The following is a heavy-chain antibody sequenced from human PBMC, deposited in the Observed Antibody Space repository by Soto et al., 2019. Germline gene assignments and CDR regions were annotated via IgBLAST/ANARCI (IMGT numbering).Heavy chain of an antibody. CDR2: VSHDGRNT. J-gene: IGHJ4*02. CDR1: GFTFSDYA. V-gene: IGHV3-30*18. D-gene: IGHD6-19*01. CDR3: AKGGRQWLVTSDFNY. Sequence: VQLVESGGGVVQPGRSLRLSCAASGFTFSDYAMHWVRQAPGKGLEWVAVVSHDGRNTHYADSVKGRFTISRDSSKNTVAREITSLRAEDTGVYYCAKGGRQWLVTSDFNYWGQGALVTVSS.